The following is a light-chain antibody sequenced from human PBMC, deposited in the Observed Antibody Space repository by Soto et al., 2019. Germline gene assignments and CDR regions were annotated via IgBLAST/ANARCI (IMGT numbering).Light chain of an antibody. Sequence: QSALTQPRSVSGSPGQSVTISCTGTSSDVGNYNYVSWYQQHPGKAPKLMIYDVSERPSGVPDRFSGSKSGNTASLTISGLQAEDEADYYCCSYAGSSTFVVFGGGTKLTVL. J-gene: IGLJ2*01. V-gene: IGLV2-11*01. CDR3: CSYAGSSTFVV. CDR2: DVS. CDR1: SSDVGNYNY.